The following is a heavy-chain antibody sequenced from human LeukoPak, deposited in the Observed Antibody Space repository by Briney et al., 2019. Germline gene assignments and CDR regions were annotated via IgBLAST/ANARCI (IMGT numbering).Heavy chain of an antibody. D-gene: IGHD5-18*01. CDR3: ARGLSWIQLWSIQLDY. Sequence: SETLSLTCAVYGGSFSGYYWSWIRQPPGKGLEWIGEINHSGSTNYNPSLKSRVTISVDTSKNQFSLKLSSVTAADTAVYYCARGLSWIQLWSIQLDYWGQGTLVTVSS. J-gene: IGHJ4*02. CDR2: INHSGST. CDR1: GGSFSGYY. V-gene: IGHV4-34*01.